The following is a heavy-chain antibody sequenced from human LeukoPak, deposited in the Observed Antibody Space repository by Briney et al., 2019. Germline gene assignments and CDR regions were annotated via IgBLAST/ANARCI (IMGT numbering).Heavy chain of an antibody. Sequence: GGSLRLSCAASEFTISSYGMSWVRQAPGKGLEWVASISGSGGSTQYADSVQGRFAISRDNSKNTLYLQMNSLRVEDTAMYFCARDPNGDYIGTFDMRGRGTMVTVSS. V-gene: IGHV3-23*01. J-gene: IGHJ3*02. D-gene: IGHD4-17*01. CDR2: ISGSGGST. CDR3: ARDPNGDYIGTFDM. CDR1: EFTISSYG.